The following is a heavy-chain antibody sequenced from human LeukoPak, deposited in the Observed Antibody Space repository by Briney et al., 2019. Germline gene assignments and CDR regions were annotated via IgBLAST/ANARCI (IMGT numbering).Heavy chain of an antibody. CDR2: ISDSGSLT. Sequence: GGSLRLSCAASGFTFAGYAMTWVRQAPGKGLEWVSVISDSGSLTYYADSVKGRFTISRDNSKNTLFLQMNSLRAEDTAVYYCAKDARRTSGWYFFDYWGQGTLVTVSS. CDR1: GFTFAGYA. J-gene: IGHJ4*02. D-gene: IGHD6-19*01. V-gene: IGHV3-23*01. CDR3: AKDARRTSGWYFFDY.